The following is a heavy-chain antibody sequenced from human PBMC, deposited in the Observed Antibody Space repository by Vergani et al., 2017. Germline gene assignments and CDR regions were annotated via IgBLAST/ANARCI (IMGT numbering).Heavy chain of an antibody. CDR1: GASIRSSNYY. CDR3: ARHSAVEWLVKLGWIDP. D-gene: IGHD6-19*01. J-gene: IGHJ5*02. CDR2: IYYSGSN. V-gene: IGHV4-39*01. Sequence: QLQLQESGPGLVKPSATLSLTCSVSGASIRSSNYYWGWIRQPPGKGLEWIASIYYSGSNYYNPSLKSRFTISVDTSKNQFSLKLSSVTAADTAVYFCARHSAVEWLVKLGWIDPWGQGILVTVSS.